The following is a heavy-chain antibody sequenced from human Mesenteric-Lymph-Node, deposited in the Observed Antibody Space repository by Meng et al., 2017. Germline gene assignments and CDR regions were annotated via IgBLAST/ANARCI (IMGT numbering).Heavy chain of an antibody. D-gene: IGHD6-19*01. J-gene: IGHJ6*02. CDR2: INTDGSST. V-gene: IGHV3-74*01. CDR1: GFTFSRYW. Sequence: GESLKISCAASGFTFSRYWMYWVRQAPGKGLVWVSRINTDGSSTSYADSVKGRFTISRDNAKNTLYLQMNSLRAEDTAVYYCAREKHSSGWYSYYYYGMDVWGQGTTVTVSS. CDR3: AREKHSSGWYSYYYYGMDV.